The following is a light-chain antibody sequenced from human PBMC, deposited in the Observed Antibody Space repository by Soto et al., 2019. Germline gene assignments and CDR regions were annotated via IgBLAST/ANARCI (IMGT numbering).Light chain of an antibody. CDR2: KAS. CDR3: QQYVRACRS. V-gene: IGKV1-5*03. CDR1: QSISTW. J-gene: IGKJ1*01. Sequence: IQMTQSPSTLSASVGDRVTITCRASQSISTWLAWYQQKPGTAPKLLIYKASSLQSGVPSRFSGSGPGTEFTLTISSLQPDDFATYYCQQYVRACRSFGQGTKVDI.